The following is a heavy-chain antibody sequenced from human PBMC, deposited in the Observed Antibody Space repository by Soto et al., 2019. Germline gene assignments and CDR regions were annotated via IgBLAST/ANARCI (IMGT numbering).Heavy chain of an antibody. CDR2: TSYDGSNN. V-gene: IGHV3-33*05. CDR3: ARWGTRGGLDV. J-gene: IGHJ4*02. D-gene: IGHD3-16*01. CDR1: GFTFRSYV. Sequence: QVQLVESGGGVVQPGTSLRLSCVGSGFTFRSYVIHWVRQAPGKGLEWVALTSYDGSNNFYGDSVKGRFTISRDNSRNTVELQIDSLRLEDTALYYCARWGTRGGLDVWGQGTLVSVSS.